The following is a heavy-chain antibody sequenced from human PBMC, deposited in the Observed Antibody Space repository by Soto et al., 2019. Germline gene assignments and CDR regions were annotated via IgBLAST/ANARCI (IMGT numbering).Heavy chain of an antibody. Sequence: QLQLQESGPRLVEPSETLSLTCTISGGSISDSDYYWAWLRQPQGKGLEWLGTIYRTGTAYYNPSLKSRVTLFADPSKNQFFLILNSVNAADTAVYFCADMRGQWLPRDWGQGILITVSS. V-gene: IGHV4-39*01. CDR1: GGSISDSDYY. CDR3: ADMRGQWLPRD. CDR2: IYRTGTA. D-gene: IGHD6-19*01. J-gene: IGHJ4*02.